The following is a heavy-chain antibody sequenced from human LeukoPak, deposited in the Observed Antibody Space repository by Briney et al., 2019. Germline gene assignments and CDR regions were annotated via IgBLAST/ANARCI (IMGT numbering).Heavy chain of an antibody. J-gene: IGHJ4*02. V-gene: IGHV1-2*02. CDR2: INPNSGGT. CDR3: ERDREDFWSGLVDY. Sequence: GASVKVSCKASGYTFTSYYMHWVRQAPGQGLEWMGWINPNSGGTNYAQKFQGRVTMTRDTSISTAYMELSRLRSDDTAVYYCERDREDFWSGLVDYWGQGTLVTVSS. CDR1: GYTFTSYY. D-gene: IGHD3-3*01.